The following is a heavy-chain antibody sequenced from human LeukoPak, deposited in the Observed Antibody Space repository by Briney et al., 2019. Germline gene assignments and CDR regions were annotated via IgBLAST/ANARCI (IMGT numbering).Heavy chain of an antibody. CDR2: ISGSGGST. Sequence: GSLRLSCAASGFTFSSYAMSWVRQAPGKGLEWVSAISGSGGSTYYADSVKGRFTISRDNSKTTLYLQMNSLRAEDTAVYYCAKDPISSGYYLISAWFDPWGQGTLVTVSS. D-gene: IGHD3-22*01. CDR1: GFTFSSYA. V-gene: IGHV3-23*01. J-gene: IGHJ5*02. CDR3: AKDPISSGYYLISAWFDP.